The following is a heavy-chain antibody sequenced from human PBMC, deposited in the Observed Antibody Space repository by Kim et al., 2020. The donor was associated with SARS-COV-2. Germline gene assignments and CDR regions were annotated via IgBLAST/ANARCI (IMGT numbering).Heavy chain of an antibody. Sequence: PTYAQGFTGRFVFSLDTSVSTAYLQISSLKAEDTAVYYCARGSVYTPFDYWGQGTLVTVSS. CDR2: P. D-gene: IGHD2-2*02. CDR3: ARGSVYTPFDY. V-gene: IGHV7-4-1*02. J-gene: IGHJ4*02.